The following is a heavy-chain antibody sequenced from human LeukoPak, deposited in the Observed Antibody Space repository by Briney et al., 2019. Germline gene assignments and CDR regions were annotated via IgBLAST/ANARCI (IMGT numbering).Heavy chain of an antibody. J-gene: IGHJ4*02. D-gene: IGHD4-17*01. CDR3: ARWISVTTFDY. Sequence: PGGSLRLSCTASEFTFGDYGMSWVRQAPGKGLEWVGSFTGRIYGGTTEYAASVGGRFAISIDDSKTIAYPQMNSLTTEDTAAYYCARWISVTTFDYWGQGTLVAASS. V-gene: IGHV3-49*04. CDR2: FTGRIYGGTT. CDR1: EFTFGDYG.